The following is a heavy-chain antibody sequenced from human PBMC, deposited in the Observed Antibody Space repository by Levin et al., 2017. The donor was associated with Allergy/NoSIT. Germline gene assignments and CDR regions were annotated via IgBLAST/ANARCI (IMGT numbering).Heavy chain of an antibody. J-gene: IGHJ6*04. CDR1: GGSFSGYY. D-gene: IGHD3-9*01. CDR3: ARGEEYDILTGYPTEGMDV. V-gene: IGHV4-34*01. CDR2: INHSGST. Sequence: SQTLSLTCAVYGGSFSGYYWSWIRQPPGKGLEWIGEINHSGSTNYNPSLKSRVTISVDTSKNQFSLKLSSVTAADTAVYYCARGEEYDILTGYPTEGMDVWGKGTTVTVSS.